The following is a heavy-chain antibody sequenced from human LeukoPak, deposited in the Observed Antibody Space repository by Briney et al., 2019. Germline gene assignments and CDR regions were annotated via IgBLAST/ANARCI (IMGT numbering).Heavy chain of an antibody. V-gene: IGHV7-4-1*02. CDR3: ARVGLLWFGEVAFDI. J-gene: IGHJ3*02. Sequence: GASVKVSCKASGHTFTSYAMNWVRQAPGQGLEWMGWINTNTGNPTYAQGFTGRFVFSLDTSVSTAYLQISSLKAEDTAVYYCARVGLLWFGEVAFDIWGQGTMVTVSS. CDR2: INTNTGNP. CDR1: GHTFTSYA. D-gene: IGHD3-10*01.